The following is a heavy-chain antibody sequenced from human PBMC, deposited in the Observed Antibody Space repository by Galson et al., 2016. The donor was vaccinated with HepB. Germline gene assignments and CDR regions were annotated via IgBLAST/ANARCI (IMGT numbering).Heavy chain of an antibody. Sequence: SVKVSCKASGGTFSSYAISWVRQAPGQGLEWMGGIIPIFATSNYAQKFQGRVTITADESTSTVHMELSSLRSEDTAIYYCSYGKAVPPGTNYYYYGLDVWGQGTTVTVAS. V-gene: IGHV1-69*13. CDR1: GGTFSSYA. D-gene: IGHD2-2*01. CDR3: SYGKAVPPGTNYYYYGLDV. J-gene: IGHJ6*02. CDR2: IIPIFATS.